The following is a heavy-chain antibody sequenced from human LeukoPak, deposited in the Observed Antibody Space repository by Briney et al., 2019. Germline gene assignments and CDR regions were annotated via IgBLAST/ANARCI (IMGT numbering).Heavy chain of an antibody. CDR2: IWYDGSNK. J-gene: IGHJ4*02. V-gene: IGHV3-33*08. CDR3: ARDYSSWLDY. CDR1: GFTFSDYY. D-gene: IGHD2-21*01. Sequence: GGSLRLSCAASGFTFSDYYMSWIRQAPGKGLEWVAVIWYDGSNKYYADSVKGRFTISRDNSKNTLYLQMNSLRAEDTAVYYCARDYSSWLDYWGQGTLVTVSS.